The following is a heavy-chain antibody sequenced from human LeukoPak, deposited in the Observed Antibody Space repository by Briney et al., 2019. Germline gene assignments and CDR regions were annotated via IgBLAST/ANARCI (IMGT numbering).Heavy chain of an antibody. CDR3: ARLDYGDNAFDY. CDR1: GGSFSGYY. Sequence: SETLSPTCAVYGGSFSGYYWSWIRQPPGKGLEWIGEINHSGSTNYNPSLKSRVTISVDTSKNQFSLKLSSVTAADTAVYYCARLDYGDNAFDYWGQGTLVTVSS. D-gene: IGHD4-17*01. V-gene: IGHV4-34*01. J-gene: IGHJ4*02. CDR2: INHSGST.